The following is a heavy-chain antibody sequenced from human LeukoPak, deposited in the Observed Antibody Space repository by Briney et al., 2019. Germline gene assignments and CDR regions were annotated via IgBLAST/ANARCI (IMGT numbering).Heavy chain of an antibody. CDR3: TLTNDAFDI. D-gene: IGHD3-9*01. Sequence: SETLSLTCTVSGGSISSSNYYWGWIRQPPGKGLEWIGSIYYSGSTYYNPSLKSRVTISVDTSKNQFSLKLSSVTAADTAVYYCTLTNDAFDIWGQGTMVTVSS. CDR1: GGSISSSNYY. J-gene: IGHJ3*02. V-gene: IGHV4-39*07. CDR2: IYYSGST.